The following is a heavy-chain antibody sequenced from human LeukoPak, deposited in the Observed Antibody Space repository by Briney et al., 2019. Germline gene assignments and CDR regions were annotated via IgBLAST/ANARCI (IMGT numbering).Heavy chain of an antibody. J-gene: IGHJ4*02. V-gene: IGHV4-4*09. CDR2: IYTTGTT. CDR1: GGSFSSYY. D-gene: IGHD3-3*01. CDR3: ARERYDFWSFDY. Sequence: SETLSLTCTVSGGSFSSYYWSWIRQPPGKGLEWIGYIYTTGTTSYNPSLKSRVTISLDTSKNKFPLQLSSVTAADTAVYYCARERYDFWSFDYWGQGTLVTFSS.